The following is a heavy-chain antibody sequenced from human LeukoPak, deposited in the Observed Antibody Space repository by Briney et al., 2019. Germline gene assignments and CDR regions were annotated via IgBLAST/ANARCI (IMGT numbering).Heavy chain of an antibody. CDR2: INPNSGGT. J-gene: IGHJ4*02. Sequence: ASVKVSCKASGYTFTGYYMHWVRQAPGQGLEWMGWINPNSGGTNYAQKFQGRVTITADKSTSIAYMELSSLTSEDTAVYYCARDPPVPDWGQGTLVTVSS. V-gene: IGHV1-2*02. CDR3: ARDPPVPD. CDR1: GYTFTGYY. D-gene: IGHD6-6*01.